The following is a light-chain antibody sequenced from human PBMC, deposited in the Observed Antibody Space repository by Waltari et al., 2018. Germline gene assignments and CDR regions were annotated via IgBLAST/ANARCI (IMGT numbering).Light chain of an antibody. J-gene: IGLJ1*01. CDR3: QVWDSNTYV. CDR1: NIGNQN. Sequence: SYELTQPLSVSVALGQTASITCGGSNIGNQNGHWYQQRPGQAPVLVIYRDRRRPSGIPERFSGSNSGNTATVVISRAQAEDEGVYYCQVWDSNTYVFGPGTKVTVL. V-gene: IGLV3-9*01. CDR2: RDR.